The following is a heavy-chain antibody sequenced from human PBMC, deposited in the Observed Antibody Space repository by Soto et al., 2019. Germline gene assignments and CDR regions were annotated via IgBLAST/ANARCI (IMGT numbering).Heavy chain of an antibody. Sequence: ASVKVSCKASGYTFTGYYMHWVRQAPGQGLEWMGWINPNSGGTNYAQKFQGWVTMTRDTSISTAYMELSRLRSDDTAVYYCARDLKWELLGDRRYYYGMDVWGQGTTVTVSS. CDR2: INPNSGGT. CDR3: ARDLKWELLGDRRYYYGMDV. CDR1: GYTFTGYY. D-gene: IGHD1-26*01. V-gene: IGHV1-2*04. J-gene: IGHJ6*02.